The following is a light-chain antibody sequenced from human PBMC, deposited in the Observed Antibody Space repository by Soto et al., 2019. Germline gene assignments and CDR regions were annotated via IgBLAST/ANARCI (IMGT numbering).Light chain of an antibody. CDR2: GAS. CDR1: QSVSTRY. Sequence: ESMLTQSPGTLSLSPGERATLSCRASQSVSTRYLAWYQQKPGQAPRLLIYGASIRATGIPARFSGSGSGTDVTLTISRLEPEDFAVYYCHQFGSSPPAFTFGQGTKLEI. J-gene: IGKJ2*01. CDR3: HQFGSSPPAFT. V-gene: IGKV3-20*01.